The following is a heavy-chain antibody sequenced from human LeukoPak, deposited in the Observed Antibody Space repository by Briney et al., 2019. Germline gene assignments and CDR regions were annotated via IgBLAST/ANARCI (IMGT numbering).Heavy chain of an antibody. V-gene: IGHV4-34*01. CDR2: INHSGST. J-gene: IGHJ5*02. D-gene: IGHD1-1*01. CDR1: GFTFTDYA. CDR3: ARPVPSRLGWFDP. Sequence: GSLRLSCAASGFTFTDYAMSWIRQPPGKGLEWIGEINHSGSTNYNPSLKSRVTISVDTSKNQFSLKLTSVTAADTAVYYCARPVPSRLGWFDPWGQGTLVTVSS.